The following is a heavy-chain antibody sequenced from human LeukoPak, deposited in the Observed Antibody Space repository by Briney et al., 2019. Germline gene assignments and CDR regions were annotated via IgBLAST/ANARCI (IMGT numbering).Heavy chain of an antibody. CDR1: GGSISSYY. D-gene: IGHD6-19*01. CDR2: IYYSGST. J-gene: IGHJ4*02. CDR3: ASTAVAMKNFFDY. V-gene: IGHV4-59*08. Sequence: SETLSLTCTVSGGSISSYYWSWIRQPPGKGLEWIGYIYYSGSTNYNPSPKSRVTISVDTSKNQFSLKLSSVTAADTAVYYCASTAVAMKNFFDYWGQGTLVTVSS.